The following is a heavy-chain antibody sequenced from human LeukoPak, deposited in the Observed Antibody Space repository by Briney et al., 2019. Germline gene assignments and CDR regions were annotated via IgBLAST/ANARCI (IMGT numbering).Heavy chain of an antibody. Sequence: SETLSLTCAVYGGSFSGYYWSWIRQPPGKGLEWIGEINHSGSTNYNPSLKSRVTISVDTSKNQFSLKLSSVTAADTAVYYCARQYYHDSSGTDAFDIWGQGTMVTVSS. CDR2: INHSGST. J-gene: IGHJ3*02. CDR1: GGSFSGYY. V-gene: IGHV4-34*01. D-gene: IGHD3-22*01. CDR3: ARQYYHDSSGTDAFDI.